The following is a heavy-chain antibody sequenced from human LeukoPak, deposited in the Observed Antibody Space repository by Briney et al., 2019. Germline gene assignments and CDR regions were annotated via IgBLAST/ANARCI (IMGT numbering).Heavy chain of an antibody. D-gene: IGHD3-22*01. Sequence: SETLSLTCAVYGGSFSGYYWSWICQPPGKGLEWIGEINHSGSTNYNPSLKSRVTISVDTSKNQFSLKLSSVTAADTAVYYCARSYDSSGYYTGDWGQGTLVTVSS. CDR2: INHSGST. CDR1: GGSFSGYY. J-gene: IGHJ4*02. CDR3: ARSYDSSGYYTGD. V-gene: IGHV4-34*01.